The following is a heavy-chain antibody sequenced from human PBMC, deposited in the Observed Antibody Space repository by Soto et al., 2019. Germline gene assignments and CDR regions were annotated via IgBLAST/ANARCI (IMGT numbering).Heavy chain of an antibody. J-gene: IGHJ6*03. V-gene: IGHV3-11*01. CDR1: GFTLSDYY. CDR2: ISSSGTID. D-gene: IGHD3-10*01. Sequence: QVQLVESRGGLVKPGGSLRLSCVASGFTLSDYYMSWIRQAPGKGLEWVSYISSSGTIDNYADSVKGRFTISRDNAKNSLFLQMNGLRAEDTAVYYCARRTMGNYYYMDVWGKGTTVTVSS. CDR3: ARRTMGNYYYMDV.